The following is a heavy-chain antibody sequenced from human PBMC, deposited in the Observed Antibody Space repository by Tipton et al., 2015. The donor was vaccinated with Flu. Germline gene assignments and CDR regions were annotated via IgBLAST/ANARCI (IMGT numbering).Heavy chain of an antibody. Sequence: TLSLTCTVSGASVSGDSSTTFYWAWVRQPPGKGLEWIGHISTSGITHYNPALKSRVTISVDTSKNQFSLNLRSVTAADMAVYYCARRDYSNYVSDPKSWFDPWGQGTLVAVSS. J-gene: IGHJ5*02. CDR3: ARRDYSNYVSDPKSWFDP. D-gene: IGHD4-11*01. CDR2: ISTSGIT. CDR1: GASVSGDSSTTFY. V-gene: IGHV4-61*09.